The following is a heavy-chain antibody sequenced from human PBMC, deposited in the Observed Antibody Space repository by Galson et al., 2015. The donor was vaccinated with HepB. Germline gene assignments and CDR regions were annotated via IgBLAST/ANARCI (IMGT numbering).Heavy chain of an antibody. J-gene: IGHJ5*02. CDR2: IYYSESS. CDR3: ATNYGGNSADT. Sequence: TLSLTCSVSGGSISTGDYYWSWIRLPPGKGLEWIGNIYYSESSYYNPSLKSRVAMSVDTSKNQFSLKLTSVTAADTAVYYCATNYGGNSADTWGQGTLVTVSS. CDR1: GGSISTGDYY. V-gene: IGHV4-30-4*01. D-gene: IGHD4-23*01.